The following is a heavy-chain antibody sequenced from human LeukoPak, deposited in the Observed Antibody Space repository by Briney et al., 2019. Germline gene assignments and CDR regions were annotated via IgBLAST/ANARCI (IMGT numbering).Heavy chain of an antibody. CDR3: ARVSSVAGTRPYFDY. D-gene: IGHD6-19*01. CDR1: GGSISSGDYY. CDR2: IYYSGST. V-gene: IGHV4-30-4*01. Sequence: SGTLSLTCTVSGGSISSGDYYWSWIRQPPGKGLEWIGYIYYSGSTYYNPSLKSRVTISVDTSKNQFSLKLSSVTAADTAVYYCARVSSVAGTRPYFDYWGQGTLVTVSS. J-gene: IGHJ4*02.